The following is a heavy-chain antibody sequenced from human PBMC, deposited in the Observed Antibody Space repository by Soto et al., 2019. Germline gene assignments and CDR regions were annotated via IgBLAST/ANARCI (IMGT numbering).Heavy chain of an antibody. D-gene: IGHD4-4*01. CDR3: ARADDYKSSWFDP. CDR2: IHYTGST. CDR1: GDSISSRGYY. V-gene: IGHV4-31*03. Sequence: PSETLSLTCSVSGDSISSRGYYWSWIRQRPGKGLEWIAYIHYTGSTSYNPSLKSRTTISVDTVKNQFSLKVNSVTAADTAVYYCARADDYKSSWFDPWGQGTLVTVSS. J-gene: IGHJ5*02.